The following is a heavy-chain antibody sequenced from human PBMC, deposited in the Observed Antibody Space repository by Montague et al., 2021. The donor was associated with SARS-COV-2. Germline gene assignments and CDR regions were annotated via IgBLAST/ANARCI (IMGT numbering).Heavy chain of an antibody. Sequence: SETLSLTCTVSGGSISSSSYYWGWIRQPPGKGLEWIGSIYYSGSTYYNPSLKSRVTISVDTSKNQLSLKLSSVTAADTAVYYCARLGHYYDSSGMADYWGQGTLVTVSS. CDR3: ARLGHYYDSSGMADY. D-gene: IGHD3-22*01. V-gene: IGHV4-39*01. J-gene: IGHJ4*02. CDR2: IYYSGST. CDR1: GGSISSSSYY.